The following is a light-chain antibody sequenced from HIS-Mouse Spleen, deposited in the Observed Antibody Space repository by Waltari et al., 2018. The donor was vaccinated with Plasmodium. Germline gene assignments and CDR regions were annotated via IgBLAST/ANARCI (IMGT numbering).Light chain of an antibody. CDR2: AAS. CDR3: QQYIGSPHT. CDR1: QGISSY. V-gene: IGKV1D-8*02. Sequence: AIWMTQSPSLLSASTGDRVTISCRRSQGISSYLAWYQQKPGKAPKLLIYAASTLQSGVPQRFSGIGSGTDSTLPTSCCQLKDFATYYCQQYIGSPHTFGHGTKVDIK. J-gene: IGKJ2*01.